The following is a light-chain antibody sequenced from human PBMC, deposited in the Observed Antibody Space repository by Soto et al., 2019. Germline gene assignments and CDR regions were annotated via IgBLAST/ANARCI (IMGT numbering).Light chain of an antibody. CDR1: SSNIGAGYD. CDR3: HSYDSSLSAVV. CDR2: CNM. J-gene: IGLJ2*01. Sequence: QSLLTQPPSVSGAPGQRGTISGTGSSSNIGAGYDVQWYQQLPGTAPTLLLYCNMNRPSGVPDRFSGSKSGTSASLAITGLQAEDEADYYCHSYDSSLSAVVFGGGTKVTVL. V-gene: IGLV1-40*01.